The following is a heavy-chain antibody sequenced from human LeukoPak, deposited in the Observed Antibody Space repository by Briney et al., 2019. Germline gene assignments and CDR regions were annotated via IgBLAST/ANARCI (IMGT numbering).Heavy chain of an antibody. D-gene: IGHD3-3*01. CDR1: GGSISNYY. Sequence: SETLSLTCTVSGGSISNYYWSWIRQPPGEGLELIGEINHSGSTNYNPSLKSRVTISVDTSKNQFSLKLSSVTAADTAVYYCARGTYYDFWSGFNWFDPWGQGTLVTVSS. J-gene: IGHJ5*02. CDR3: ARGTYYDFWSGFNWFDP. CDR2: INHSGST. V-gene: IGHV4-34*01.